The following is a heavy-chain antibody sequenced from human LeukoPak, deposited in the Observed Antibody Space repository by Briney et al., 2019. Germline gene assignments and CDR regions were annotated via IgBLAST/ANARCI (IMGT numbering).Heavy chain of an antibody. Sequence: GGSLRLSCAASGFTFSSYWMSWVRQAPGKGLEWVANIKQDGSEKYYVDSVKGRLTISRDNAKNSPYLQMNSLRAEDTAVYYCARGLAAYYFDYWGQGTLVTVSS. J-gene: IGHJ4*02. CDR1: GFTFSSYW. CDR2: IKQDGSEK. V-gene: IGHV3-7*01. CDR3: ARGLAAYYFDY. D-gene: IGHD6-13*01.